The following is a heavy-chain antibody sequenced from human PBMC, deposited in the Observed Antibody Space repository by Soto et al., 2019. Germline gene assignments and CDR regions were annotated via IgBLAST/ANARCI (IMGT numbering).Heavy chain of an antibody. Sequence: QVQLQESGPGLVKPSQTLSLTCTVSGGSISDGAYYWSWIRQPPGKGLEWIGHIYNSGNTYNNPSLKSRLTISVDTSKNLFSLNLNSVTAADTAVYYCASGLSGDKVDQWGQGTLVTVSS. D-gene: IGHD2-21*01. CDR2: IYNSGNT. CDR3: ASGLSGDKVDQ. V-gene: IGHV4-30-4*01. J-gene: IGHJ4*02. CDR1: GGSISDGAYY.